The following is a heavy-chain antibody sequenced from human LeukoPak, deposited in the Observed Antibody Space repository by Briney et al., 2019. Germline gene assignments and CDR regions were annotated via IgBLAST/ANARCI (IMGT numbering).Heavy chain of an antibody. CDR1: GSSISSHY. J-gene: IGHJ4*02. D-gene: IGHD2-2*01. CDR3: ARDSYYCSSTSCYREYFDY. CDR2: IYYSGST. Sequence: SDTLSLTCTVSGSSISSHYWSWIRQPPGKGLECIGYIYYSGSTNYNPSLKSRVTISVDTSKNQFSLKLSSVTAADTAVYYCARDSYYCSSTSCYREYFDYWGQGTLVTVSS. V-gene: IGHV4-59*11.